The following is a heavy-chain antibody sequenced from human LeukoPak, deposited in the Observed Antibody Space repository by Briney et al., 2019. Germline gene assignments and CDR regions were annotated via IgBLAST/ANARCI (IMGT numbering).Heavy chain of an antibody. J-gene: IGHJ6*02. CDR1: GGSFSGYY. Sequence: SETLSLTCAVYGGSFSGYYWSWIRQPPGKGLEWIGEINHSGSTNYNPSLKSRVTISVDTSKNQFSLKLSSVTAADTAVYYCARGGYCSSTGCPPYYYYYGMDVWGQGTTVTVSS. CDR2: INHSGST. V-gene: IGHV4-34*01. CDR3: ARGGYCSSTGCPPYYYYYGMDV. D-gene: IGHD2-2*01.